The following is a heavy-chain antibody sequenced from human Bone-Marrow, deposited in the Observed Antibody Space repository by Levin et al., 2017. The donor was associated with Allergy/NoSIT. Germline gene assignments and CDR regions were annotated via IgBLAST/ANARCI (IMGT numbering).Heavy chain of an antibody. J-gene: IGHJ6*02. CDR1: GFTFSSYG. CDR3: AKNLAYCSSTSCYSLYYYYGMDV. D-gene: IGHD2-2*02. CDR2: ISYDGSNK. V-gene: IGHV3-30*18. Sequence: GGSLRLSCAASGFTFSSYGMHWVRQAPGKGLEWVAVISYDGSNKYYADSVKGRFTISRDNSKNTLYLQMNSLRAEDTAVYYCAKNLAYCSSTSCYSLYYYYGMDVWGQGTTVTVSS.